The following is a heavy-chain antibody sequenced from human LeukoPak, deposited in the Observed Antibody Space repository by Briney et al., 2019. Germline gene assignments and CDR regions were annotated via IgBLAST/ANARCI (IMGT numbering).Heavy chain of an antibody. D-gene: IGHD5-12*01. CDR3: ARGGDAAPFDF. Sequence: SETLSLTXTVSGGSITSGNYYWSWIRQPAGKGLEWIGRIYTSGSTNYNPSLKSRVTISGDTSKNQFSLKLNSVTAADTAVYYCARGGDAAPFDFWGQGTLVTVSS. CDR1: GGSITSGNYY. J-gene: IGHJ4*02. V-gene: IGHV4-61*02. CDR2: IYTSGST.